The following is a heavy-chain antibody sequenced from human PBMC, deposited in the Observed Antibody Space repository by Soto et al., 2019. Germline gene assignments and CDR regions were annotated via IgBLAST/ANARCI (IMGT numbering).Heavy chain of an antibody. J-gene: IGHJ4*02. CDR3: TTAPVRGSR. V-gene: IGHV3-15*01. D-gene: IGHD3-16*01. CDR1: GFTFSDTW. CDR2: IKSKIDGGTI. Sequence: EVQLVESGGGLVKPGGSLRLSCAASGFTFSDTWMTWVRQAPGKGLEWVGRIKSKIDGGTIDYAAPVQGRFTISRDDSKNTLYLQMNNLKIDDTAMYYCTTAPVRGSRWGQGTLVTVSS.